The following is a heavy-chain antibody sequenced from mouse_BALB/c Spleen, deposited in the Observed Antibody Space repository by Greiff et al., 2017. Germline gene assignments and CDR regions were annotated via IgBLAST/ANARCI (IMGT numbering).Heavy chain of an antibody. CDR2: IDPANGNT. CDR3: AGGLYYDYVDYAMDY. J-gene: IGHJ4*01. V-gene: IGHV14-3*02. CDR1: GFNIKDTY. D-gene: IGHD2-4*01. Sequence: EVQLHQSGAELVKPGASVKLSCTASGFNIKDTYMHWVKQRPEQGLEWIGRIDPANGNTKYDPKFQGKATITADTSSNTAYLQLSSLTSEDTAVYYCAGGLYYDYVDYAMDYWGQGTSVTVSS.